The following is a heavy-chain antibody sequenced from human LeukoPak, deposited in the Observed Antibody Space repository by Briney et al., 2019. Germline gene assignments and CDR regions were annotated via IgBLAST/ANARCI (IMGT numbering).Heavy chain of an antibody. J-gene: IGHJ6*03. V-gene: IGHV3-74*01. Sequence: GGSLRLSCAASGFTVSSYWMHWVRQAPGKGLVWVSRINSDGSSTSYADSVKGRFTISRDNAKNTLYLQMNSLRAEDTAVYYCARPYRPSGSYYSRYYYYYMDVWGKGTTVTVSS. CDR1: GFTVSSYW. CDR3: ARPYRPSGSYYSRYYYYYMDV. CDR2: INSDGSST. D-gene: IGHD3-10*01.